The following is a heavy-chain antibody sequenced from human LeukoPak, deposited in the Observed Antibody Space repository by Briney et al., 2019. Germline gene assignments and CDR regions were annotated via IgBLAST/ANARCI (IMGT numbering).Heavy chain of an antibody. CDR2: IYHSGST. D-gene: IGHD2-8*01. V-gene: IGHV4-38-2*01. Sequence: SETLSLICAVSGYSISSGYYWGWIRQPPGKGLEWIGSIYHSGSTYYNPSLKSRVTISVDTSKNQFSLKLSSVTAADTAVYYCARRWTPYCTNGVCYSYFDYWGQGTLVAVSS. CDR3: ARRWTPYCTNGVCYSYFDY. CDR1: GYSISSGYY. J-gene: IGHJ4*02.